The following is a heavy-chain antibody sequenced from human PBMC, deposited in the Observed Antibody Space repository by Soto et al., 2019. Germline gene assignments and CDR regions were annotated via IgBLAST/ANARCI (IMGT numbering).Heavy chain of an antibody. Sequence: QVQLVQSGAEVKKPGSSVKVSCKSSGGTFRSYAISWVRQAPGQGLEWVGGIIPEFGKGNSAQKSQGRVTITADGPKTTVYMEVSGLRSDDTAVYYCARERGGYNRGDFEFWRPGTLISVSS. CDR1: GGTFRSYA. CDR3: ARERGGYNRGDFEF. J-gene: IGHJ4*02. V-gene: IGHV1-69*01. D-gene: IGHD5-12*01. CDR2: IIPEFGKG.